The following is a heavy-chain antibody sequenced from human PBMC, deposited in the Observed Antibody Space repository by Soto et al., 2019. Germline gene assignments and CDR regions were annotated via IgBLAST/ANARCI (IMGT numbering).Heavy chain of an antibody. J-gene: IGHJ6*02. Sequence: QVQLVQSGAEVKKPGSSVKVSCKASGGTFSSYAISWVRQAPGQGLEWMGGIIAIFGTANYAQKFQGRVTITADKSTSTAYLELSSLRSEDTAVYYCARGAVAGTRYYYYYGMDVWGQGTTVTVSS. CDR2: IIAIFGTA. D-gene: IGHD6-19*01. V-gene: IGHV1-69*06. CDR3: ARGAVAGTRYYYYYGMDV. CDR1: GGTFSSYA.